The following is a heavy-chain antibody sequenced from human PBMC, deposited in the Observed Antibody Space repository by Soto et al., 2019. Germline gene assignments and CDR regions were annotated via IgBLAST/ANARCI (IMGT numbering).Heavy chain of an antibody. Sequence: SVKVSCKASGGTFSSYSISWVLQAPGQGLEWMGGIIPIFGTANYAQKFQGRVTITADKSTSTAYMELSSLRSEDTAVYYCARGQFWSAYYYDSSGYPLDYWGQGTLVTVSS. CDR1: GGTFSSYS. CDR2: IIPIFGTA. CDR3: ARGQFWSAYYYDSSGYPLDY. J-gene: IGHJ4*02. V-gene: IGHV1-69*06. D-gene: IGHD3-22*01.